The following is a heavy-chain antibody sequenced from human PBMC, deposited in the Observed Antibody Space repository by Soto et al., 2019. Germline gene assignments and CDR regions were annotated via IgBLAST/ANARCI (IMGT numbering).Heavy chain of an antibody. CDR1: GDSVSSNSAA. J-gene: IGHJ5*02. Sequence: SQTLSLTCAISGDSVSSNSAAWNWIRQSPSRGLEWLGRTYYRPKWYKEYAASVKSRITINPDTSKNQFSLQLNSVSPEDTAVYYCVRTVGWLDPWGQGTLVTVSS. V-gene: IGHV6-1*01. CDR3: VRTVGWLDP. CDR2: TYYRPKWYK. D-gene: IGHD2-15*01.